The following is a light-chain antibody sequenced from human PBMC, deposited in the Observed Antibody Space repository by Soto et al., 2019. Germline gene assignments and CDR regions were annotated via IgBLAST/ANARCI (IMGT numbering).Light chain of an antibody. V-gene: IGKV1-39*01. Sequence: DIQMTQSPSSLSASVGDKVTITCRARQNVASYLNWYQQKLGTAPKVLIYATSTLKTGVPSRFSGSGSGTEFILTITSLHPEDFATYYCQQTDNTPLTFGGGNNVEIK. CDR3: QQTDNTPLT. J-gene: IGKJ4*01. CDR2: ATS. CDR1: QNVASY.